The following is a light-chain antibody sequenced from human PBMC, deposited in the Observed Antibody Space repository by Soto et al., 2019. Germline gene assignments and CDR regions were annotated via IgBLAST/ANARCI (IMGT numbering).Light chain of an antibody. J-gene: IGKJ5*01. CDR2: GAS. CDR1: QSVSNN. CDR3: QQYNNWPL. V-gene: IGKV3-15*01. Sequence: EIVLTQSPATLSSFPGARVTLSCRASQSVSNNYLAWYQQKPGQAPRLLIYGASTRATGIPARFSGSGSGTEFTLTISSLQSEDFAVYYCQQYNNWPLFGQGTRLEIK.